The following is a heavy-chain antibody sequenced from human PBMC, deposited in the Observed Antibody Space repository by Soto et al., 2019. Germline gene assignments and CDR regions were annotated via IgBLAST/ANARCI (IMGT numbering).Heavy chain of an antibody. J-gene: IGHJ3*02. CDR2: IYYSGST. CDR1: GGSISSGDYY. CDR3: ARVSSRMINALDI. D-gene: IGHD3-16*01. V-gene: IGHV4-30-4*01. Sequence: SETLSLTCTVSGGSISSGDYYWSWIRQPPGKGLEWIGYIYYSGSTYYNPSLKSRVTISVDTSKNQFSLKLSSVTAADTAGYYGARVSSRMINALDIWGQGTMVNVSS.